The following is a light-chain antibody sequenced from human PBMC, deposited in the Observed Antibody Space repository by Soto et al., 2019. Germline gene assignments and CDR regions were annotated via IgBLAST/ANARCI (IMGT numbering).Light chain of an antibody. CDR1: QRVSIN. CDR2: GAS. J-gene: IGKJ1*01. V-gene: IGKV3-15*01. CDR3: QHYNTWPPWT. Sequence: EIVMTQSQATMSVSPGERATLYCRASQRVSINLAWYQHKPGQAPRLLIYGASTRATGIPARFSGSGSGTEFTLTISSLQSEDFAVYYCQHYNTWPPWTFGQGTKVEIK.